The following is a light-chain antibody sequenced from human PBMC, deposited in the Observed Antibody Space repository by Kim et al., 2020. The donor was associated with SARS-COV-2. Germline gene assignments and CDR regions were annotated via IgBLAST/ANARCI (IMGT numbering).Light chain of an antibody. CDR3: QQYDSWLGT. CDR1: QRLSTN. CDR2: GAS. V-gene: IGKV3D-15*01. J-gene: IGKJ1*01. Sequence: SVSPGERVTLSCRASQRLSTNLAWYQPKPGQAPRLLIYGASTRATGIPARFSGSGSGTEFTLTISSLQSEDFAIYYCQQYDSWLGTFGQGTKLEI.